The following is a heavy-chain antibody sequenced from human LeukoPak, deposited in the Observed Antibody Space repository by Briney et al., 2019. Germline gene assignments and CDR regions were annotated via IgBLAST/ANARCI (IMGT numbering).Heavy chain of an antibody. J-gene: IGHJ4*02. CDR3: ARHYFRSESCYNPLDY. D-gene: IGHD3-10*01. Sequence: PSETLSLTCTVSGGSISSYYWSWLRQPPGKGLEWIGYIYYSGSTNYNPSLKSRVTISVDTSKRQFTLKLSSVTAADTAVYYCARHYFRSESCYNPLDYWGQGTLVTVSS. V-gene: IGHV4-59*08. CDR2: IYYSGST. CDR1: GGSISSYY.